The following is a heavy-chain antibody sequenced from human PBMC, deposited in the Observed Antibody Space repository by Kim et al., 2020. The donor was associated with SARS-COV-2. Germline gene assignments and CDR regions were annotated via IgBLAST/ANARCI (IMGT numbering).Heavy chain of an antibody. Sequence: GGSLRLSCAASGFTFSSYRMNWVRQAPGKGLEWVSSISSSSSYIYYADSVKGRFTISRDNAKNSLYLQMNSLRAEDTAVYYCARDGHSSGWFGVPEDAFDIWGQGTMVTVSS. CDR2: ISSSSSYI. D-gene: IGHD6-19*01. CDR1: GFTFSSYR. CDR3: ARDGHSSGWFGVPEDAFDI. J-gene: IGHJ3*02. V-gene: IGHV3-21*01.